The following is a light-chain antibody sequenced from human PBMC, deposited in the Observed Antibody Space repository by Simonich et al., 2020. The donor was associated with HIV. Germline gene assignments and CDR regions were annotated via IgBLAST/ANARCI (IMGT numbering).Light chain of an antibody. Sequence: DIVRTQSPDSLTVSLGERATINCKSSQSVLSSSKNKNYLTWYQQKPGQPPKLLIYCASTRESGVPDRFSGSGSVTDFTLTISSLQAEDVAVYYCQQYYSTLLTFGGGTKVEIK. CDR3: QQYYSTLLT. CDR2: CAS. CDR1: QSVLSSSKNKNY. V-gene: IGKV4-1*01. J-gene: IGKJ4*01.